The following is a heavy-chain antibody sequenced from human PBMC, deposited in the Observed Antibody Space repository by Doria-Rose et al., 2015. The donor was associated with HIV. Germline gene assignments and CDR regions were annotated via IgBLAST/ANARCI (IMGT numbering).Heavy chain of an antibody. D-gene: IGHD3-10*01. CDR3: ARSFTMVQGVTNWFDP. J-gene: IGHJ5*02. Sequence: EINHSGSTNYTPSLQRRVTISVDTSKNQFSLKLSSVTAADMAVYYCARSFTMVQGVTNWFDPWGQGTLVTVSS. CDR2: INHSGST. V-gene: IGHV4-34*01.